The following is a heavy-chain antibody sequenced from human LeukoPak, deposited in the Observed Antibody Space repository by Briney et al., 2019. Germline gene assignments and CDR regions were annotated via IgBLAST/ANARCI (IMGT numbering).Heavy chain of an antibody. CDR1: GHTLTRFE. Sequence: ATVTLSCTASGHTLTRFEVTWVRQATGPRLEWMGWMNTDTGYTGFAQKFKGRVTMTWNTAINTAYLELSSLESEDTGIYYCAALSNYDWYNWLDPWGQGTLVTVSS. CDR2: MNTDTGYT. J-gene: IGHJ5*02. D-gene: IGHD4-11*01. CDR3: AALSNYDWYNWLDP. V-gene: IGHV1-8*01.